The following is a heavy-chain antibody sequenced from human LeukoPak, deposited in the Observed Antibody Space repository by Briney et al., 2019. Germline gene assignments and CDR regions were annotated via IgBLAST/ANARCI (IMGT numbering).Heavy chain of an antibody. CDR1: GGSISSYY. V-gene: IGHV4-59*01. Sequence: SETLSRTCTVSGGSISSYYWSWIRQPPGNGLEWIGYIYYSGSTNYNPSLQRRVTISVHTSKHHFSLKLSPVTPSGTAVYYRARGPDYYDSRGYYDYWGQGPLVTVSS. D-gene: IGHD3-22*01. J-gene: IGHJ4*02. CDR3: ARGPDYYDSRGYYDY. CDR2: IYYSGST.